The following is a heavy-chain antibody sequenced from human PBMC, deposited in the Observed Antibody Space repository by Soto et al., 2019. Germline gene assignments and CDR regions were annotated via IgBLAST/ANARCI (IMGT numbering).Heavy chain of an antibody. Sequence: QVQLVQSGAEVKKPGASVKVSCKASGYTFTIYYMHWVRQAPGQGLECMGWINLDSGGTKYAQKWQGGVTMTRDTSISTVYMELSRLRSDDTAVYYCASEIRSGYYKYWYFDLWGRGTLVTVSS. CDR3: ASEIRSGYYKYWYFDL. J-gene: IGHJ2*01. V-gene: IGHV1-2*02. D-gene: IGHD3-3*01. CDR1: GYTFTIYY. CDR2: INLDSGGT.